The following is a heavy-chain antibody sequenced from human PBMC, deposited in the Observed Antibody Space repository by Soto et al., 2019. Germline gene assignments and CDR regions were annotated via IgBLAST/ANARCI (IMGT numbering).Heavy chain of an antibody. J-gene: IGHJ3*02. CDR3: ARRHGYAFDI. V-gene: IGHV4-34*01. Sequence: SETLSLTCAVYGGSFSGYYWSWIRQPPGKGLEWIGEINHSGSTNYNPSLKSRVTISVDTSKNQFSLKLSSVTAADTAVYYCARRHGYAFDIWGQGTVVTVSS. CDR2: INHSGST. CDR1: GGSFSGYY.